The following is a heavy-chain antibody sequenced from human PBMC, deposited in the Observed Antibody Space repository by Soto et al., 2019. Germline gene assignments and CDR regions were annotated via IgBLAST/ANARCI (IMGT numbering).Heavy chain of an antibody. V-gene: IGHV4-34*01. J-gene: IGHJ4*02. CDR3: ARVSIATAGYFDY. D-gene: IGHD6-13*01. CDR2: INHSGST. Sequence: QVQLQQWGAGLLKPSETLSLTCAVYGGSFSGYYWSWIRQPPGKGLEWIGEINHSGSTNCNPSPKSRVTTSVDTSKNQFSLKPSSVTAADTAVYYCARVSIATAGYFDYWGQGTLVTVSS. CDR1: GGSFSGYY.